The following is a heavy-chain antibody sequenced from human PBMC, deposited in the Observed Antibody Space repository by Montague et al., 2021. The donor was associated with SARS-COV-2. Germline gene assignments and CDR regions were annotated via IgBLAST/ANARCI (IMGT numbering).Heavy chain of an antibody. D-gene: IGHD4-17*01. J-gene: IGHJ5*02. CDR2: IYYSGST. CDR3: AADYGERDWFDP. Sequence: SETLSLTCTVSGGSISSSSYYWGWIRQPPGKGLEWIGSIYYSGSTYYNPSLKSRVTISVGTSKNQFSLKLSSVTAADTAVYYCAADYGERDWFDPWGQGTLVTVSS. V-gene: IGHV4-39*01. CDR1: GGSISSSSYY.